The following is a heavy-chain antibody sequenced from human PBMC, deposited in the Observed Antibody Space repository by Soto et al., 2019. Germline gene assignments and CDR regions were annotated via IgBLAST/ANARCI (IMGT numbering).Heavy chain of an antibody. CDR1: GFAFSSYG. CDR2: ISSFNGT. D-gene: IGHD2-2*01. Sequence: QGQLVQSGAEVKKSGAAVRVSCRASGFAFSSYGINWVRQAPGQGLEWMGWISSFNGTRYAQKFQGRVTMTTDTPTTTAYLELRGLKADDTVVYCCARDLRGFCTSGSCYGDFGYWGQGTLITASS. V-gene: IGHV1-18*01. CDR3: ARDLRGFCTSGSCYGDFGY. J-gene: IGHJ4*02.